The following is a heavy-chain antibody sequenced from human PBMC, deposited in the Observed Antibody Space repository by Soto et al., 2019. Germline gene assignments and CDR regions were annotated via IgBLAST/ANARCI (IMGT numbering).Heavy chain of an antibody. Sequence: SETLSLTCTVSGGSISSSSYYWGWIRQPPGKGLEWIGSIYYSGNTYYNPSLKSRVTISVDTSKNQFSLKLSSVTASDTAVYYCVRVGGFPATTIDYRGPGPLVTVSS. CDR2: IYYSGNT. CDR3: VRVGGFPATTIDY. V-gene: IGHV4-39*07. CDR1: GGSISSSSYY. D-gene: IGHD3-10*01. J-gene: IGHJ4*02.